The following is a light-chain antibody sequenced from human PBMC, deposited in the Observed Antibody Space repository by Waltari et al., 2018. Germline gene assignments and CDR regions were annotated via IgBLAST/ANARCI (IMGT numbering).Light chain of an antibody. V-gene: IGKV3-20*01. CDR1: QRVANSY. Sequence: VLTQSPGLLSLSPGDRTTHSCRASQRVANSYLAWYQRRPGQAPRLLIYAASSRATGIPDRFSGSVSGTDFTLTISRLEPEDSAVYYCHQYDNSARTFGQGTKVEIK. J-gene: IGKJ1*01. CDR3: HQYDNSART. CDR2: AAS.